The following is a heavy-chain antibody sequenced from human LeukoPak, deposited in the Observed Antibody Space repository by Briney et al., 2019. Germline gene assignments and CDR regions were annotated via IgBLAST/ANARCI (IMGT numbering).Heavy chain of an antibody. V-gene: IGHV1-18*01. CDR2: ISVYNGKT. D-gene: IGHD4-23*01. Sequence: GASVKVSCKASGYDFSSYGISWVRQAPGQGLQWLGWISVYNGKTNYGPLQGRVTMTTDTSTDTAYMELRNLRSEDTAIYYCARHMTTVVTSLDSWGPGTLVTVSS. CDR1: GYDFSSYG. J-gene: IGHJ4*02. CDR3: ARHMTTVVTSLDS.